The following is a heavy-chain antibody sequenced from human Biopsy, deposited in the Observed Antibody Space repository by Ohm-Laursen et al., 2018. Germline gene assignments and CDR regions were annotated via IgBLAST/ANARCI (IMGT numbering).Heavy chain of an antibody. CDR2: ITPITRAT. V-gene: IGHV1-69*13. CDR3: AREAIGSQLPCDD. Sequence: SVKASCKPPTRTITSTGLISVRHPPGQGLGSILCITPITRATATAQTFLGRVTITADSATSTFDMELTSLTSDDTAVYFCAREAIGSQLPCDDWGQGTLVTVSS. CDR1: TRTITSTG. J-gene: IGHJ4*02.